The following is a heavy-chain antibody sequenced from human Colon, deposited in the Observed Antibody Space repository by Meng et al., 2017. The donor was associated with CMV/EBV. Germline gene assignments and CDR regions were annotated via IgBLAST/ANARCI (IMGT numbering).Heavy chain of an antibody. D-gene: IGHD6-13*01. V-gene: IGHV3-23*01. CDR3: AREKRIAAVGTVAFDI. CDR2: ITISDGGT. Sequence: GASLKISCAASGFTFSSYHMSWVRQAPRKGLEWVSAITISDGGTYYADSVKGRYAISRDNSKNTLYLQMNSLRAEDTAVYYCAREKRIAAVGTVAFDIWGQGTVVTVSS. J-gene: IGHJ3*02. CDR1: GFTFSSYH.